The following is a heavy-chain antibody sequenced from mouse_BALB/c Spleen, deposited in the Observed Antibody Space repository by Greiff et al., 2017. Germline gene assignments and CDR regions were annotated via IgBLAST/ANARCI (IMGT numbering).Heavy chain of an antibody. CDR3: ARYVYSNDVYAMDY. V-gene: IGHV2-2*02. D-gene: IGHD2-12*01. Sequence: VQLKESGPSLVQPSQSLSLTCTVSGFSFTSYGVSWVRQSPGKGLEWLGVIRSGGSTDYNAAFMSRLSISNDNSTSHVFFEMNSLRATDTAIYYCARYVYSNDVYAMDYWGQGTSVTVSS. J-gene: IGHJ4*01. CDR1: GFSFTSYG. CDR2: IRSGGST.